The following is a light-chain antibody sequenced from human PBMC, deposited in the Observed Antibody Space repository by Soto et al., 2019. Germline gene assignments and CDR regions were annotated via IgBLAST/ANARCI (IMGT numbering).Light chain of an antibody. Sequence: EIVLTQSPGTLSLSRGERATLSCRASQSVTSPFLAWYQQKPGQPPRLLIYSTSGRATGIPDRFSGSGSGTDFTLTISSLEPEDSAVYYCQQYGSSPRTFGQGTKVDIK. CDR3: QQYGSSPRT. CDR2: STS. V-gene: IGKV3-20*01. J-gene: IGKJ1*01. CDR1: QSVTSPF.